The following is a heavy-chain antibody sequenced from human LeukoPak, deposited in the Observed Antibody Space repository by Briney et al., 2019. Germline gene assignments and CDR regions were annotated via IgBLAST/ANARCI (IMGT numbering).Heavy chain of an antibody. Sequence: PGGSLRLSCTASGFTFGDYAMSWVRQALGKGLEWVGFIRSKASGGTTEYTASVKGRFTISRDDSKSIAYLQMNSLITEDTAIYYCTRGYSIDYWGQGTQVTVSS. V-gene: IGHV3-49*04. J-gene: IGHJ4*02. CDR3: TRGYSIDY. CDR1: GFTFGDYA. D-gene: IGHD4-11*01. CDR2: IRSKASGGTT.